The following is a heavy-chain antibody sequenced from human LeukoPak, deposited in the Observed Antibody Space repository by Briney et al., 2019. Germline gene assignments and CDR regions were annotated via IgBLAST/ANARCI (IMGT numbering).Heavy chain of an antibody. J-gene: IGHJ4*02. CDR1: GFTFDDYA. CDR3: AKDRDSSGWYGREFDY. V-gene: IGHV3-9*01. D-gene: IGHD6-19*01. CDR2: ISWNSGSI. Sequence: GGSLRLSCAASGFTFDDYAMHWVRQAPGKGLEWVSGISWNSGSIGYADSVKGRFTISRDNAKNSLYLQMNSLRAEDTAVYYCAKDRDSSGWYGREFDYWGQGTLVTVSS.